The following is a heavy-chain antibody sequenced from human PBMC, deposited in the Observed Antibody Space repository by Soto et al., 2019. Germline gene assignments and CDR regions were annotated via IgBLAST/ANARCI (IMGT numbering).Heavy chain of an antibody. V-gene: IGHV3-21*06. CDR2: ISSTTNYI. CDR1: GFTFTRYS. CDR3: ARESEDLTSNFDY. Sequence: GGSLRLSCAASGFTFTRYSMNWVRQAPGKGLEWVSSISSTTNYIYYGDSMKGRFTISRDNAKNSLYLEMNSLRAEDTAVYYCARESEDLTSNFDYWGQGTLVTSPQ. J-gene: IGHJ4*02.